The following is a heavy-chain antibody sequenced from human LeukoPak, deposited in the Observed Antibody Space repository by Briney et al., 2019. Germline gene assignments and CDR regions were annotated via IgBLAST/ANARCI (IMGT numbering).Heavy chain of an antibody. CDR1: GFTFSTYW. D-gene: IGHD6-6*01. CDR2: INSDGSRT. J-gene: IGHJ3*01. Sequence: PGGSLRLSCAASGFTFSTYWMHWVRQAPGKGLVWVSRINSDGSRTTYADSVKGRFTISGDNAKNTLYLQMNSLRVEDTAVYYCAGKLYSSSPTDAFDLWGQGTIVTVSS. V-gene: IGHV3-74*01. CDR3: AGKLYSSSPTDAFDL.